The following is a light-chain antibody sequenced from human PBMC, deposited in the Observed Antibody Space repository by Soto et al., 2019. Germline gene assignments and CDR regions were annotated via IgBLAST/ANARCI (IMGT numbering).Light chain of an antibody. V-gene: IGKV1-5*03. CDR3: QQYTSYSCT. CDR1: QSISTW. J-gene: IGKJ3*01. Sequence: DIQMTQSPSTLSASVGDRVTITCRASQSISTWLAWYQQKPGTAPKLLIYRASNLESGVPSRFRGSGSGTEFTLTISSLQPDDVATYYCQQYTSYSCTFGPGTKVDIK. CDR2: RAS.